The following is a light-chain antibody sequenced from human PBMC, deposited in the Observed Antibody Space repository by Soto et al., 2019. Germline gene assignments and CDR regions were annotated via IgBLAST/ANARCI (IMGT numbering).Light chain of an antibody. V-gene: IGKV1-39*01. J-gene: IGKJ2*01. CDR1: QSINIY. CDR2: GAS. CDR3: QQSYSSPYT. Sequence: DIQMTQSPSSLFASVGDRVTVTCRASQSINIYLNWYQQKPGKAPTLIIYGASSLQSGVPSRFSGGGSRTDFTLTISALQPEDFATYYCQQSYSSPYTFGQGTKLEIK.